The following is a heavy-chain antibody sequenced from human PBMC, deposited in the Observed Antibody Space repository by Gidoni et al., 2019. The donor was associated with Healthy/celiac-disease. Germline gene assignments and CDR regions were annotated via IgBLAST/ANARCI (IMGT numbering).Heavy chain of an antibody. D-gene: IGHD6-19*01. J-gene: IGHJ4*02. CDR1: GGSISSSSYY. CDR2: IYYSGST. Sequence: QLQLQESGPGLVKPSETLSLTCTVSGGSISSSSYYWGWIRQPPGKGLEWIGSIYYSGSTYYNPSLKSRVTISVDTSKNQFSLKLSSVTAADTAVYYCARGWQWPRKYYFDYWGQGTLVTVSS. CDR3: ARGWQWPRKYYFDY. V-gene: IGHV4-39*07.